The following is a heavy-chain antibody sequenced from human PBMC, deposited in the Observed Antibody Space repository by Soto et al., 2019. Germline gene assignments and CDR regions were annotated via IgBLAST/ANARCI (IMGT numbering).Heavy chain of an antibody. CDR1: GGSFSDYA. D-gene: IGHD2-15*01. J-gene: IGHJ5*02. CDR3: ARDRAPRGWSYIDL. V-gene: IGHV1-69*01. CDR2: IIPIFGTP. Sequence: QVQLVQSGAEVKKPGSSVKISCKAFGGSFSDYAISWVRQAPGQGLEWMGGIIPIFGTPNYAQKFQDRVTFTAHESTNTAYMELSRLTSEDTAVYYCARDRAPRGWSYIDLWGQGTQVTVSS.